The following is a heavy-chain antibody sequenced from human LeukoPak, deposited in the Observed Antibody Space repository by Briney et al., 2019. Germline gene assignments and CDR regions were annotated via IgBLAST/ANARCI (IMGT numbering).Heavy chain of an antibody. CDR1: GFTFSSYA. D-gene: IGHD2-15*01. J-gene: IGHJ4*02. CDR3: ARDERNSGGSFCFDY. Sequence: SGGSLRLSCAASGFTFSSYAMPWVRQAPGKGLEWVAVISYDGSNKYYADSVKGRFTISRDNSKNTLYLQMNSLRAEDTAVYYCARDERNSGGSFCFDYWGQGTLVTVSS. CDR2: ISYDGSNK. V-gene: IGHV3-30-3*01.